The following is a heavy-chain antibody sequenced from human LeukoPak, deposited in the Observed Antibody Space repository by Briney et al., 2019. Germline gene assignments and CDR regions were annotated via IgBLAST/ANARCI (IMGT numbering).Heavy chain of an antibody. V-gene: IGHV3-11*01. J-gene: IGHJ4*02. CDR1: GFTFSDYY. Sequence: GGSLRLSCAASGFTFSDYYMSWIRQAPGKGLEWVSSISSSGSTIYYADSVNGRVTISRHNAKNSLYLQMNSLRAEHTSVYYCARGSLGIQDWRQGTLVTVSS. D-gene: IGHD7-27*01. CDR3: ARGSLGIQD. CDR2: ISSSGSTI.